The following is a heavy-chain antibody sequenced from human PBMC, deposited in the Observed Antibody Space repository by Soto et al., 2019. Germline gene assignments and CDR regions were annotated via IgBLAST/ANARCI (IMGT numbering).Heavy chain of an antibody. CDR1: GFTFSSFG. CDR3: AKDRSRVINHLDD. D-gene: IGHD2-21*01. CDR2: ISYDGSKK. V-gene: IGHV3-30*18. Sequence: GGSLRLSCAASGFTFSSFGMHWVRQAPGKGLEWVAVISYDGSKKYYVDSVKGRFAISRDNSKNTLYLQMNSLRAEDTAVYYWAKDRSRVINHLDDGGEETLVTVSS. J-gene: IGHJ4*02.